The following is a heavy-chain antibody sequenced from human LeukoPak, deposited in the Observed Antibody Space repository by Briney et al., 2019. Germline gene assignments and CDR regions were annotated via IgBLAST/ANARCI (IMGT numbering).Heavy chain of an antibody. D-gene: IGHD3-3*01. V-gene: IGHV4-34*01. CDR2: INHSGST. CDR3: ARIPVTRSGVIDY. J-gene: IGHJ4*02. CDR1: GGSFSGYY. Sequence: SETLSLTCAVYGGSFSGYYWSWIRQPPGKGLEWIGEINHSGSTNYNPSLKSRVTISVDTSKNQLSMQLNSVTPEDTAVYYCARIPVTRSGVIDYWGQGTLVTVSS.